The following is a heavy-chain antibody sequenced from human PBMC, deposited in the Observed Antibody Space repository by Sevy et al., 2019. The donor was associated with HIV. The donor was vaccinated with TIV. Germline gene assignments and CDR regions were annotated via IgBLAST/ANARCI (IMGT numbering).Heavy chain of an antibody. J-gene: IGHJ4*02. D-gene: IGHD3-22*01. CDR1: GYTFTSYG. Sequence: ASVKVSCEASGYTFTSYGIIWVRQAPGQRLEWMGWISAHNGNTNYAQRLQGRVTMTTDTSTSTAYMELTSLRSDDTAVYYCARGPRRYYDSSGYYYPPSYWGQGTLVTVSS. CDR2: ISAHNGNT. CDR3: ARGPRRYYDSSGYYYPPSY. V-gene: IGHV1-18*01.